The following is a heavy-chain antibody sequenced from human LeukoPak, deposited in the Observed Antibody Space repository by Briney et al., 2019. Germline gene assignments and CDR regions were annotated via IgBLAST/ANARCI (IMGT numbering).Heavy chain of an antibody. CDR1: GYRFTTYC. CDR3: AIHLVPGLSIAFDI. V-gene: IGHV5-51*01. CDR2: ICTRGFHT. J-gene: IGHJ3*02. D-gene: IGHD3-10*01. Sequence: GESLEISWKGSGYRFTTYCFGRVRQMPGKGLEWMGVICTRGFHTRYSTSCHGQVTISADKSSTTAYFQWTSLKPSDTGLYHVAIHLVPGLSIAFDIWGQGTMVTV.